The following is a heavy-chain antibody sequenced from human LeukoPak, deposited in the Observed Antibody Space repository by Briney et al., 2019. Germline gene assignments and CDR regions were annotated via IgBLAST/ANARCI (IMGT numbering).Heavy chain of an antibody. CDR2: TSAYNGNT. D-gene: IGHD6-13*01. Sequence: ASVKVSCKASGYTFTSYGISWVRQALGQGPEWMGWTSAYNGNTNYAQKVQGRVTMTTDTSTSTAYMELRSLRSDDTAVYYCAREGYSSSWHTLDSWGQGTLVTVSS. J-gene: IGHJ4*02. CDR1: GYTFTSYG. V-gene: IGHV1-18*01. CDR3: AREGYSSSWHTLDS.